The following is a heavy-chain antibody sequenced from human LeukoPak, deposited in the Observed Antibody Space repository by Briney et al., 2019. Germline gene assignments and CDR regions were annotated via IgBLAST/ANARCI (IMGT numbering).Heavy chain of an antibody. D-gene: IGHD6-19*01. CDR1: GFTFSSYG. V-gene: IGHV3-33*01. Sequence: GGSLRLSCAASGFTFSSYGMHWVRQAPGKGLEWVAVIWYDGSNKYYADSVKGRFTISRDNSKNTLYLQMISLRAEDTAEYYCAREVHTYSSGWYYFDYWGQGTLVTVSS. J-gene: IGHJ4*02. CDR3: AREVHTYSSGWYYFDY. CDR2: IWYDGSNK.